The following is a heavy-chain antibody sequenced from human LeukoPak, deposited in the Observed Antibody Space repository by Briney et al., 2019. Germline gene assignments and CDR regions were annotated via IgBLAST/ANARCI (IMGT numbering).Heavy chain of an antibody. J-gene: IGHJ3*02. V-gene: IGHV3-9*01. D-gene: IGHD6-19*01. CDR1: GFTFKDYA. CDR2: ISWDSGDI. CDR3: TKPVAVDGLDAFVI. Sequence: SGGSLRLSCAASGFTFKDYAMHWVRQAPGKGLQWVSGISWDSGDIGYADSVKGRFTISRDNAKNSLYLQMNSLRADDTALYYCTKPVAVDGLDAFVIWGQGTMVTVSS.